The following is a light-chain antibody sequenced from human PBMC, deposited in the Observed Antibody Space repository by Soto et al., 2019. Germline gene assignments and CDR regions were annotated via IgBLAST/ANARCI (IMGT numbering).Light chain of an antibody. V-gene: IGKV1-5*01. CDR2: DAS. CDR1: QSISSC. J-gene: IGKJ4*01. CDR3: QQYNSYPLT. Sequence: DIPMTQSPSTLSASVGDIVTITCRASQSISSCLAWYQQKPGKAHKLLIYDASSLESGVPSRFSGSGSGTEFTLTISSLQPDYFATYYCQQYNSYPLTFGEGTKVDIQ.